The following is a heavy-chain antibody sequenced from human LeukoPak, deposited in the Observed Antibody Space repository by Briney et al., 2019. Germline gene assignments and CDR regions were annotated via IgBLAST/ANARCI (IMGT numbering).Heavy chain of an antibody. V-gene: IGHV1-8*03. D-gene: IGHD5-24*01. CDR3: ARGARSDGYITPYYMDV. CDR2: MNPNSGNT. J-gene: IGHJ6*03. Sequence: GASVKVSCKASGYTFTSYDINWVRQATGQGLEWMGWMNPNSGNTGYAQKFQGRATITRNTSISTAYMELSSLRSEDTAVYYCARGARSDGYITPYYMDVWGKGTTVTVSS. CDR1: GYTFTSYD.